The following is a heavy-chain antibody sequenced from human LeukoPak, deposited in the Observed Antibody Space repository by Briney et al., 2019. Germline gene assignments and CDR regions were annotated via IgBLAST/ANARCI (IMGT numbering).Heavy chain of an antibody. V-gene: IGHV3-33*06. CDR1: GFTFSRYG. CDR2: IWYDGSNK. CDR3: AKDVWVDSSGYGDY. D-gene: IGHD3-22*01. J-gene: IGHJ4*02. Sequence: GRSLRLSCAASGFTFSRYGMHWVRQATGKGLEGVAVIWYDGSNKYYADSVKGRFTISRDNSKSTLYQQMNTPRDEDTAVYYCAKDVWVDSSGYGDYWGQGTLVTVSS.